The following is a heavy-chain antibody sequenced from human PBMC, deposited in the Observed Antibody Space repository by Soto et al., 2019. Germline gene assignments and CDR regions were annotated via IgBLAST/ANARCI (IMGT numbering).Heavy chain of an antibody. J-gene: IGHJ6*02. V-gene: IGHV4-34*01. CDR2: INHSGTT. D-gene: IGHD1-26*01. CDR1: GGSFSGYY. CDR3: AGLRELWPGAYYYYYGMDV. Sequence: SETLSLTCAVNGGSFSGYYWSWIRQPPGKGLEWIGEINHSGTTNYNPSLKSRVTISVDTSKNQFSLKLTSVTAADAAVYYCAGLRELWPGAYYYYYGMDVWGQGPTVTVSS.